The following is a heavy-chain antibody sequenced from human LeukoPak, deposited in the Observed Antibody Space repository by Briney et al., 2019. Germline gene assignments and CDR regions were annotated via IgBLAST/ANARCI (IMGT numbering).Heavy chain of an antibody. V-gene: IGHV4-39*01. CDR1: GGSISSSGYY. CDR2: ISYSGNT. Sequence: SETLSLTCSVSGGSISSSGYYWGRIRQPPGKGLEWIGSISYSGNTYYNPSLRSRVTISVDTSKNQFSLKVASVTAADTAVYYCAAYYHDISGYFGCGQGTLVTVSS. CDR3: AAYYHDISGYFG. J-gene: IGHJ4*02. D-gene: IGHD3-22*01.